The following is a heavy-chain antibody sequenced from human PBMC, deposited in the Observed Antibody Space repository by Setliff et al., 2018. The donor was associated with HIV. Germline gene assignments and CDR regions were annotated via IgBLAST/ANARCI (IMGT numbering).Heavy chain of an antibody. CDR2: INAGNGNT. CDR1: GYTFTSYA. Sequence: ASVKVSCKASGYTFTSYAMHWVRQAPGQRLEWMGWINAGNGNTKYSQKFQGRVTITRDTSASTAYMELSSLRSEDTAVYYCARAAISTIFGVVKNHHNYYMDVWGKGTTVTVSS. J-gene: IGHJ6*03. V-gene: IGHV1-3*01. D-gene: IGHD3-3*01. CDR3: ARAAISTIFGVVKNHHNYYMDV.